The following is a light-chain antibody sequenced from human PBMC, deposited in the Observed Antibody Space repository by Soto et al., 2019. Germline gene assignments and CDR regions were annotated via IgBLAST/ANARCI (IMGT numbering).Light chain of an antibody. Sequence: DIQMTQSPSSLSASVGDRVTITCRASQSISSYLNWYQQKPGKAPKLLIYAASSLQSGVPSRFSGSGSGTDFTLTISSLQPEDFATYYCQHSDSTPHTFGQ. CDR2: AAS. V-gene: IGKV1-39*01. CDR1: QSISSY. CDR3: QHSDSTPHT. J-gene: IGKJ1*01.